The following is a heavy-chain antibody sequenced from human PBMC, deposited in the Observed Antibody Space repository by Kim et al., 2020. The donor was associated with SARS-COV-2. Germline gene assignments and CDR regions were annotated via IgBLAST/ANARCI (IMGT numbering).Heavy chain of an antibody. J-gene: IGHJ4*02. CDR1: GFTFSSYS. V-gene: IGHV3-48*02. Sequence: GGSLRLSCAASGFTFSSYSMNWVRQAPGKGLEWVSYISSSSSTIYYADSVKGRFTISRDNAKNSLYLQMNSLRDEDTAVYYCARDAPGVEGIAAAGTSDFADYWGQGTLVTVSS. CDR3: ARDAPGVEGIAAAGTSDFADY. D-gene: IGHD6-13*01. CDR2: ISSSSSTI.